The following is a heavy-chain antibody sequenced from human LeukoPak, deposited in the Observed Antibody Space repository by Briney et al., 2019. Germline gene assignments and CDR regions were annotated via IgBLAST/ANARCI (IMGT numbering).Heavy chain of an antibody. Sequence: SETLSLTCAVYGGSFSGYYWSWIRQPPGKGLEWIGEINHSGSTNYNPSLKSRVTISVDTSKNQFSLKLSSVTAADTAVYYCASGYCSSTSCYTGGFDPWGQGTLVTVSS. V-gene: IGHV4-34*01. CDR1: GGSFSGYY. J-gene: IGHJ5*02. CDR3: ASGYCSSTSCYTGGFDP. CDR2: INHSGST. D-gene: IGHD2-2*02.